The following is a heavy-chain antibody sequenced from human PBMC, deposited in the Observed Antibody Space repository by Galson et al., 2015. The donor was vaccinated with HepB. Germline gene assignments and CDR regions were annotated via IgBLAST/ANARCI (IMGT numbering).Heavy chain of an antibody. J-gene: IGHJ6*02. V-gene: IGHV3-15*01. Sequence: SLRLSCAASEFNFKNAWMNWVRQAPGKGLEWVGRIKSQIDGATADYAGPVKGRFTISRDDSESTLYLQMNTLKPGDSGVYYCTTGRPYMTSRRTYNYHSSGYFWGRGTTVTVSS. D-gene: IGHD3-22*01. CDR3: TTGRPYMTSRRTYNYHSSGYF. CDR1: EFNFKNAW. CDR2: IKSQIDGATA.